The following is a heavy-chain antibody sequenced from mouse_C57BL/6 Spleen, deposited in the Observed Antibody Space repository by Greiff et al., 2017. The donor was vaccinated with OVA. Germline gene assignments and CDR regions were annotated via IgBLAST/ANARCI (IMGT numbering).Heavy chain of an antibody. J-gene: IGHJ2*01. D-gene: IGHD2-5*01. CDR3: AREAYSNLYYFDY. V-gene: IGHV5-4*01. CDR2: ISNGGSYT. CDR1: GFTFSSYA. Sequence: EVQLQQSGGGLVKPGGSLKLSCAASGFTFSSYAMSWVRQTPEKRLGWVAPISNGGSYTYYPDNVKGRFTISRDKTKNNLYMQMSHLKSEDTAMYYCAREAYSNLYYFDYWGQGTTLTVSS.